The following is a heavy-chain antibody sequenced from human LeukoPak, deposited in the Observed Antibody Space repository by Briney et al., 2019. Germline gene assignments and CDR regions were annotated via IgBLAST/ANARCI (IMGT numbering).Heavy chain of an antibody. D-gene: IGHD5-18*01. V-gene: IGHV4-59*01. Sequence: SETLSLTCTVSGGSISSYYWSWIRQPPGKGLEWIGYMYYSGSTNYNPSLKSRVTISVDTSKNQFSLKLSSVTAADTAVYYCAREGQDTAMVTHYYYYMDVWGKGTTVTVSS. CDR2: MYYSGST. J-gene: IGHJ6*03. CDR1: GGSISSYY. CDR3: AREGQDTAMVTHYYYYMDV.